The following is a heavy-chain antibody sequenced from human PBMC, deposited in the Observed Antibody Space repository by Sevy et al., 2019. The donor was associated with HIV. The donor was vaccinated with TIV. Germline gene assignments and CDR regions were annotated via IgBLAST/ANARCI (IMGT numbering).Heavy chain of an antibody. J-gene: IGHJ5*01. CDR1: GFTFDDYA. CDR2: SSWNGGSI. Sequence: GGSLRLSCVASGFTFDDYAMHWVRQAPGKGPEWVSGSSWNGGSIGYAESVKGRFTISRDNAKNSLYLQMNSLRVEDTALYYCAKGIGYSNGWYSWFDSWGQGTLVTVS. V-gene: IGHV3-9*01. CDR3: AKGIGYSNGWYSWFDS. D-gene: IGHD6-19*01.